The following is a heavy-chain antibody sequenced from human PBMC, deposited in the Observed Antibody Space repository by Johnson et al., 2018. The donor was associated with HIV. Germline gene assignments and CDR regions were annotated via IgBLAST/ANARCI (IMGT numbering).Heavy chain of an antibody. Sequence: VQLVESGGGLVKPGGSLRLSCAASGFTFSSYALHWVRQAPGKGLEWVAVISYDGSNKYYADSVKGRFTISRDNSKNTLYLQMNSLRPEDTAVYYCAREWVLTTGAFDIWGQGTMGTVSS. CDR1: GFTFSSYA. J-gene: IGHJ3*02. CDR2: ISYDGSNK. CDR3: AREWVLTTGAFDI. D-gene: IGHD4/OR15-4a*01. V-gene: IGHV3-30-3*01.